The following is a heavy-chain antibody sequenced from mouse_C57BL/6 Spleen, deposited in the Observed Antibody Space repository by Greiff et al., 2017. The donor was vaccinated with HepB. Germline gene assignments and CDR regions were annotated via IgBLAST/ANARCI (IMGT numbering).Heavy chain of an antibody. J-gene: IGHJ4*01. CDR3: ARWYYGSSYAMDY. V-gene: IGHV1-22*01. D-gene: IGHD1-1*01. Sequence: QSGPELVKPGASVKMSCKASGYTFTDYNMHWVKQSHGKSLEWIGYINPNNGGTSYNQKFKGKATLTVNKSSSTAYMELRSLTSEDSAVYYCARWYYGSSYAMDYWGQGTSVTVSS. CDR1: GYTFTDYN. CDR2: INPNNGGT.